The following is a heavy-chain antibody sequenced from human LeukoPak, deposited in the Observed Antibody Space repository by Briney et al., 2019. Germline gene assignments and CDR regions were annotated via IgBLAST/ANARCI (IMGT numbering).Heavy chain of an antibody. Sequence: PGRSLRLSCAASGFTFSSYAMHWVRQAPGKGLEWVANIKQDGSEKYYVDSVKGRFTISRDNAKNSLYLQMNSLRAEDTAVYYCARDPKWVSHENDYWGQGTLVTVSS. V-gene: IGHV3-7*01. D-gene: IGHD3-22*01. CDR3: ARDPKWVSHENDY. CDR1: GFTFSSYA. J-gene: IGHJ4*02. CDR2: IKQDGSEK.